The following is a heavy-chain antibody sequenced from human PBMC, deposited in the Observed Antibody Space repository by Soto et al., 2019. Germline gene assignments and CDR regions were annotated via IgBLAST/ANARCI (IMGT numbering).Heavy chain of an antibody. J-gene: IGHJ2*01. CDR2: IIPIFGTA. Sequence: QVELVQSGAEVKKPGSSVKVSCQASEDTFRNYAISWVRQAPGQGIEWMGGIIPIFGTANYEKKFQGRVSIPADTSASTVYLELSSLRSEDTAVYYCASTKYDSSAYYFWYLGLRGRGTLVTVSS. CDR3: ASTKYDSSAYYFWYLGL. CDR1: EDTFRNYA. D-gene: IGHD3-22*01. V-gene: IGHV1-69*06.